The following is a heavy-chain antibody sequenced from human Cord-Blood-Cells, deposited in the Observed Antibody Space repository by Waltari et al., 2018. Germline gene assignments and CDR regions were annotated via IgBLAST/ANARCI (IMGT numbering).Heavy chain of an antibody. CDR3: ARDQLEGDSDWFDP. D-gene: IGHD1-1*01. J-gene: IGHJ5*02. CDR1: GGSISSGGYS. V-gene: IGHV4-31*03. CDR2: IYYSGST. Sequence: VQLQESGPGLVKPSQTLSLTCTVSGGSISSGGYSWSWIGQHPGKGLEWIGYIYYSGSTYYNPSLQSRVTISVDTSKNQFSLKLSSVTAADTAVYYCARDQLEGDSDWFDPWGQGTLVTVSS.